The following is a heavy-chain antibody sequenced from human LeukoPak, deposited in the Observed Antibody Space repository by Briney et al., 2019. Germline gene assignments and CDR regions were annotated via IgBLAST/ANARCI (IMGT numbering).Heavy chain of an antibody. D-gene: IGHD3-3*01. Sequence: ASVKVSCKASGYIFTDYYMHWVRQAPGQELGWMGRINPNSSGTNYAQKFQGRVTMTRDTSISTAHMELSRLRSDDTAVYYCARDKGDFWSGNYYYYYMDVWGKGTTVTVSS. CDR3: ARDKGDFWSGNYYYYYMDV. V-gene: IGHV1/OR15-1*04. J-gene: IGHJ6*03. CDR1: GYIFTDYY. CDR2: INPNSSGT.